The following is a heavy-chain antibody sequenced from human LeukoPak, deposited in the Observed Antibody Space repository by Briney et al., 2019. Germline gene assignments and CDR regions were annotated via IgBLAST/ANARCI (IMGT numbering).Heavy chain of an antibody. J-gene: IGHJ4*02. D-gene: IGHD6-13*01. Sequence: EASVKVSCKASGGTFSSYAISWVRQAPGQGLEWMGGIIPIFGPANYAQKFQGRVTITTDESTSTAYMELSSLRSEDTAVYYCARNPRFGYSSSWYYWGQGTLVTVSS. CDR2: IIPIFGPA. V-gene: IGHV1-69*05. CDR1: GGTFSSYA. CDR3: ARNPRFGYSSSWYY.